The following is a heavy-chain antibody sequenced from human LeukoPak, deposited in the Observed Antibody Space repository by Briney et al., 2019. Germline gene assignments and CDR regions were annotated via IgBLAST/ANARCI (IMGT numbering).Heavy chain of an antibody. V-gene: IGHV3-23*01. CDR2: ISGSGGST. J-gene: IGHJ4*02. CDR3: AIREMYSSGWCLGY. CDR1: GFTFSSYA. Sequence: GGSLRLSCAASGFTFSSYAMSWVRQAPGKWLEWVSAISGSGGSTYYADSVKGRFTISRDNSKNTLYLQMNSLRAEDTALYYCAIREMYSSGWCLGYWGQGTLVTVSS. D-gene: IGHD6-19*01.